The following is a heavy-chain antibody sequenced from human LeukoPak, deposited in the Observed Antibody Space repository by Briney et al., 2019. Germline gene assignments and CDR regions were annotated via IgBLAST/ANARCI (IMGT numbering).Heavy chain of an antibody. CDR3: ARPRVRGVIIRGSDY. Sequence: SETLSLTCTISGGSVSTTSYYWGWIRQPPGKGLEWIGSMFYRGNTNYNPSLKSRVTISVDTSKNQFSLKLSSVTAADTAVYYCARPRVRGVIIRGSDYWGQGTLVTVSS. CDR2: MFYRGNT. D-gene: IGHD3-10*01. V-gene: IGHV4-39*07. J-gene: IGHJ4*01. CDR1: GGSVSTTSYY.